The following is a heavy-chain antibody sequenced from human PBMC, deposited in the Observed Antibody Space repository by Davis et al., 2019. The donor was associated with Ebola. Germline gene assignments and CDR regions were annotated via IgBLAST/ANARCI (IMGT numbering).Heavy chain of an antibody. V-gene: IGHV3-7*03. CDR3: AKFSRAGESD. Sequence: GGSLRLSCTDSVITFSSYAMSWVRQAPGKGLEWVANIRPDGSEEQYVDSLKGRITISRDNAKNSLYLQVNSLRDEDTAVYYCAKFSRAGESDWGQGTLVTVSS. J-gene: IGHJ4*02. D-gene: IGHD6-13*01. CDR1: VITFSSYA. CDR2: IRPDGSEE.